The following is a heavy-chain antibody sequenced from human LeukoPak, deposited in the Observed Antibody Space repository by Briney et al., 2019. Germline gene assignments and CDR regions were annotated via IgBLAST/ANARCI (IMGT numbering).Heavy chain of an antibody. CDR1: GFSLSTSGVG. Sequence: SGPTLVKPTQTLTLTCTFSGFSLSTSGVGVGWIRQPPGKALEWLALIYWDDDKRYSPSLKSRLTITKDTSKNQVVLTMTNMDPVDTATYYCAHRRGGDYGLGYYFDYWGRGTLVTVSS. D-gene: IGHD4-17*01. CDR2: IYWDDDK. V-gene: IGHV2-5*02. J-gene: IGHJ4*02. CDR3: AHRRGGDYGLGYYFDY.